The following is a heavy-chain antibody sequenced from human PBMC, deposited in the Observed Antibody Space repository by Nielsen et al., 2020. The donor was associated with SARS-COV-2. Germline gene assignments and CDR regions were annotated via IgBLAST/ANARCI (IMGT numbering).Heavy chain of an antibody. CDR1: GFTFSSYA. CDR2: ISGSGGST. Sequence: GESLKISCAASGFTFSSYAMSWVRQAPGKGLEWVSAISGSGGSTYYADSVKGRFTISRDNSKNTLYLQMNSLRAEDTAVYYCAKDLGRRLVTSWFDPWGQGTLVTVSS. J-gene: IGHJ5*02. D-gene: IGHD3-9*01. CDR3: AKDLGRRLVTSWFDP. V-gene: IGHV3-23*01.